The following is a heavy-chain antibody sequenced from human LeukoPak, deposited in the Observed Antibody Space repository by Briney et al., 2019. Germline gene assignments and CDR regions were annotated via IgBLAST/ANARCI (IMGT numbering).Heavy chain of an antibody. CDR1: GFTFSSYE. V-gene: IGHV3-48*03. CDR2: TSSGSTI. J-gene: IGHJ4*02. CDR3: ARESIAVAGAPFDY. Sequence: GGSLRLSCAASGFTFSSYEMNWVRQAPGKGLEWVSYTSSGSTIYDADSVKGRFTISRDNSKNSLYQQMNSLRAEDTAVYYCARESIAVAGAPFDYWGQGTLVTVSS. D-gene: IGHD6-19*01.